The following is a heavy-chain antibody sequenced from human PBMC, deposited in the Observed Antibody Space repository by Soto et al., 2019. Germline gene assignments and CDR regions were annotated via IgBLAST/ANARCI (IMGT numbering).Heavy chain of an antibody. D-gene: IGHD3-22*01. J-gene: IGHJ5*02. CDR3: ARSQDSSGYWNNCFDP. V-gene: IGHV1-69*01. CDR2: IIPLFGTA. Sequence: QVQLVQSGTEVKKLGSSVKVSCKASGGTFSTYTMTWVRQAPGQGLEWMGGIIPLFGTANYAQKFQGRVTITADESTSTVYMELSSLRSEDTAVYYCARSQDSSGYWNNCFDPWGQGTLVTVSS. CDR1: GGTFSTYT.